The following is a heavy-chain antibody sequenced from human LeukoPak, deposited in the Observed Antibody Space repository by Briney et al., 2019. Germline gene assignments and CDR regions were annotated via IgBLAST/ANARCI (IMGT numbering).Heavy chain of an antibody. Sequence: GGSLRLSCAASGFTFSSYAMHWVRQAPGKGLEWVAVISYDGSNKYYADSVKGRFTISRDNSKNTLYLQMNSLRAEDTAVYYCAKVNVQLFDYWGQGTLVTVSS. CDR3: AKVNVQLFDY. J-gene: IGHJ4*02. CDR1: GFTFSSYA. CDR2: ISYDGSNK. V-gene: IGHV3-30-3*01. D-gene: IGHD5-18*01.